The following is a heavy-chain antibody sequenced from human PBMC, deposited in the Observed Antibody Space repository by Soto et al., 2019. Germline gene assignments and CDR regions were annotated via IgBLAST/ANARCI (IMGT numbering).Heavy chain of an antibody. CDR1: GYSINIGFY. CDR3: ARRVSEGLRGENSFDI. Sequence: LSETLSLTCAVSGYSINIGFYWGWIRRPPGKGLEWIGTIWYSGSTYYNPSLKSRVTISIDTSKQFSLKLSSVTAADTALYYCARRVSEGLRGENSFDIWGQGTMVTVSS. CDR2: IWYSGST. D-gene: IGHD3-3*01. J-gene: IGHJ3*02. V-gene: IGHV4-38-2*01.